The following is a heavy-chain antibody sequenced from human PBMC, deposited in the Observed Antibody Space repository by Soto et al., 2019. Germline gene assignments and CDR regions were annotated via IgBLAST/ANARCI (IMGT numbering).Heavy chain of an antibody. V-gene: IGHV1-46*03. CDR2: INPGSGTT. D-gene: IGHD4-17*01. CDR1: GFTFSNYY. J-gene: IGHJ4*02. Sequence: QVQLVQSGAEVKKPGASVKVSCKTSGFTFSNYYIHWVRQAPGQGLEWMGIINPGSGTTNYVQKFQGRITVTWATSTSTVYMQLSSLTSDDTAVYYCARPTVYYFDYWGQGTLITVSS. CDR3: ARPTVYYFDY.